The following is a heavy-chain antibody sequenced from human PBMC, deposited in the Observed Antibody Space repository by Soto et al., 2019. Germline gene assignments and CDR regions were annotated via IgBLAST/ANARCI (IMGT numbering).Heavy chain of an antibody. J-gene: IGHJ5*02. D-gene: IGHD6-19*01. V-gene: IGHV6-1*01. Sequence: ETLSLTCAISGDSVSSNTVAWNWIRQSPSRGLEWLGRTYYRSKWYNDYAVSVKSRITINPDTSKNQFSLQLNSVTPEDTAVYYCARGLSSGRNNWFDPWGQGTQVTVSS. CDR3: ARGLSSGRNNWFDP. CDR2: TYYRSKWYN. CDR1: GDSVSSNTVA.